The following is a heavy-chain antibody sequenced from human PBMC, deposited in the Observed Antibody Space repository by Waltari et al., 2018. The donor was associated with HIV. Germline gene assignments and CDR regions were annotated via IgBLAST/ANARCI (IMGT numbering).Heavy chain of an antibody. V-gene: IGHV1-69*01. CDR1: GGTFSSYA. CDR3: ARAIAAAQGESDY. D-gene: IGHD6-13*01. Sequence: QVQLVQSGAEVKKPGSSVKVSCKASGGTFSSYAIRWVRQAPGQGLEWMGGIVRIFGTADYAQKFQGRVTITAEESTRKAYMALGSLRSEDTAVYYCARAIAAAQGESDYWGQGALVTVSS. J-gene: IGHJ4*02. CDR2: IVRIFGTA.